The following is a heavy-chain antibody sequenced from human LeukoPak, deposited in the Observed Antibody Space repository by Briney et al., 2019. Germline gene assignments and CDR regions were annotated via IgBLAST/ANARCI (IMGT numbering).Heavy chain of an antibody. D-gene: IGHD3-3*01. J-gene: IGHJ6*03. Sequence: ASVKVSCKASGYTFTSYDINWVRQATGRGLEWMGWMNPNSGNTGYAQKFQGRVTMTRNTSISTAYMELSSLRSEDTAVYYCARGDRHDFWSGYLGGNYYYYMDVWGKGTTVTVSS. CDR3: ARGDRHDFWSGYLGGNYYYYMDV. CDR2: MNPNSGNT. CDR1: GYTFTSYD. V-gene: IGHV1-8*01.